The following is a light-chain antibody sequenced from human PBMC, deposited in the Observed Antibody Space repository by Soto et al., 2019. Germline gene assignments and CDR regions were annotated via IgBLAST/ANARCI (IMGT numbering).Light chain of an antibody. CDR3: QTWGTGIVI. Sequence: QLVLTQSPSASASLGASVKLTCTLSSGHSNYASACHQQQPEKGPRYLMKLNRDGSHSKGDGIPNRFSGSSSGAERYLTIASLQSEDEADYYCQTWGTGIVIFGGGTKLTVL. CDR2: LNRDGSH. CDR1: SGHSNYA. V-gene: IGLV4-69*01. J-gene: IGLJ2*01.